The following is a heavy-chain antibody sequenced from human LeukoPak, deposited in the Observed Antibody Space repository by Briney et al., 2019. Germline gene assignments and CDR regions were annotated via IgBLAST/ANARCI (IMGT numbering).Heavy chain of an antibody. CDR2: ISSSSSYI. CDR1: GYSISSGYY. Sequence: PSETLSLTCTVSGYSISSGYYWGWIRQPPGKGLEWVSSISSSSSYIYYADSVKGRFTISRDNAKNSLYLQMNSLRAEDTAVYHCARDRLLEDRDFHYYYYMDVWGRGTTVTVSS. V-gene: IGHV3-21*01. CDR3: ARDRLLEDRDFHYYYYMDV. D-gene: IGHD2-21*01. J-gene: IGHJ6*03.